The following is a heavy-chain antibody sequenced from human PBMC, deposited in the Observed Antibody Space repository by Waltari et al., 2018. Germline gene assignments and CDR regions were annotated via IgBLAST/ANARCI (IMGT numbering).Heavy chain of an antibody. V-gene: IGHV1-8*01. Sequence: QVQLQESGPGLVKPSGTLSLTCAVSGGSISSSNWWSWVRQPPGKGLEWMGWMNPNSGNTGYAQKFQGRVTMTRNTSISTAYMELSSLRSEDTAVYYCARVAGIAVAGTDDYWGQGTLVTVSS. J-gene: IGHJ4*02. CDR2: MNPNSGNT. CDR3: ARVAGIAVAGTDDY. CDR1: GGSISSSN. D-gene: IGHD6-19*01.